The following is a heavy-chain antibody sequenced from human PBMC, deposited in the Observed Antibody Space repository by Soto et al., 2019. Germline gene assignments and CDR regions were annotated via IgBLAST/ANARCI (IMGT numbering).Heavy chain of an antibody. V-gene: IGHV3-11*05. D-gene: IGHD6-13*01. J-gene: IGHJ4*02. CDR1: GFTFSDYY. Sequence: QVQLVESGGGLVKPGGSLRLSCAASGFTFSDYYMSWIRQAPGKGLEWVSYISSSSSYTNYADSVKGRFTISRDDAKNSLYLQMNSLRAEDTAVYYCAGGAAAGTGFDCWGQGTLVTVSS. CDR3: AGGAAAGTGFDC. CDR2: ISSSSSYT.